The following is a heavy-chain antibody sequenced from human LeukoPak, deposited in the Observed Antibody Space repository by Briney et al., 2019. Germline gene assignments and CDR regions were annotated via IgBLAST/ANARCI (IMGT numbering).Heavy chain of an antibody. J-gene: IGHJ5*02. CDR3: ARIRGYSYFNWFDP. CDR1: GDSVTSYY. Sequence: SETLSLTCSVSGDSVTSYYWNWIRQAPGKGLEWIGYVSHDGTTNCTPSLRSRVIMSVDTAKNNISLRLTSVTAADTAVYYCARIRGYSYFNWFDPWGQGTLVTVSS. CDR2: VSHDGTT. D-gene: IGHD5-18*01. V-gene: IGHV4-59*08.